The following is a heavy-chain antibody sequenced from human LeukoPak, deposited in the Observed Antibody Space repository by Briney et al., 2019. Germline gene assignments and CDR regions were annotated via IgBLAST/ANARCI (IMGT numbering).Heavy chain of an antibody. V-gene: IGHV1-8*03. Sequence: GASVKVSCKASVYTFTSYDINWVRQATGQGLEWMGWMNPNSGNTGYAQKFQGRVTITRNTSISTAYMELSSLRSEDTAVYYCARGYSYGYPPDYWGQGTLVTVSS. D-gene: IGHD5-18*01. J-gene: IGHJ4*02. CDR2: MNPNSGNT. CDR3: ARGYSYGYPPDY. CDR1: VYTFTSYD.